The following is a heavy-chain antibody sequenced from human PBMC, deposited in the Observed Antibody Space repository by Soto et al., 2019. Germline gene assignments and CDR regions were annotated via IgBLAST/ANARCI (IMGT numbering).Heavy chain of an antibody. CDR1: GGSISSYY. D-gene: IGHD5-18*01. V-gene: IGHV4-59*08. CDR2: IYYSGST. CDR3: ACSGYSYGFYFDY. J-gene: IGHJ4*02. Sequence: QVQLQESGPGLVKPSETLSLTCTVSGGSISSYYWSWIRQPPGKGLEWIGYIYYSGSTNYNPSLRRRAPASXDXPKNPCSLKLSSVTAADTAVYYWACSGYSYGFYFDYWGQGTLVTVSS.